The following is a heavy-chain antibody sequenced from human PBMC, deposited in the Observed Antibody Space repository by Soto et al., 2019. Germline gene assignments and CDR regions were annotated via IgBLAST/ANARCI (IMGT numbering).Heavy chain of an antibody. Sequence: EAQLVESGGGLVQPGGSLRLSCAASGFTFKSYWMSWVRQAPGKGLEWVANINQDVSQESYAESVKGRFTISRDNANDSVFLQVNSLRDDDSAVYFCAREYKIRWFGRRERGKTWFGPWGPGTQVIVSS. J-gene: IGHJ5*02. CDR3: AREYKIRWFGRRERGKTWFGP. V-gene: IGHV3-7*03. D-gene: IGHD3-10*01. CDR1: GFTFKSYW. CDR2: INQDVSQE.